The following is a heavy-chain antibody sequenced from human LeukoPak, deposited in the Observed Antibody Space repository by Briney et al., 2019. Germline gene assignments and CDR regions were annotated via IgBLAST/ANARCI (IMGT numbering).Heavy chain of an antibody. J-gene: IGHJ4*02. D-gene: IGHD5-18*01. CDR2: ISMGGDEI. CDR3: ARDRPDRGYSYGRDFDY. V-gene: IGHV3-48*03. CDR1: GVSFSSYE. Sequence: GGSLRLSCAASGVSFSSYEMNWVRQDPGEGLQWCSYISMGGDEIYYGYSVKGRFTVSRDNAKTSLYLQMNSLRAEDTAVYYCARDRPDRGYSYGRDFDYWGQGTLVTASS.